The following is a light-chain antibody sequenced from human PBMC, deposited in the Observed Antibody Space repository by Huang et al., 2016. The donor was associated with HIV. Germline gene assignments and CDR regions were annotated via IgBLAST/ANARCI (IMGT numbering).Light chain of an antibody. J-gene: IGKJ4*01. V-gene: IGKV1-NL1*01. CDR1: QDISNS. CDR2: AAS. Sequence: DIQMTQSPSSLSASVGDRVVITCRASQDISNSLAWYQQKPGKAPNLLFYAASPLETAVPPRFSGGGSGTEYTLTISSLQPEDFATYYCQQYYGIPLTFGGGTKVEIK. CDR3: QQYYGIPLT.